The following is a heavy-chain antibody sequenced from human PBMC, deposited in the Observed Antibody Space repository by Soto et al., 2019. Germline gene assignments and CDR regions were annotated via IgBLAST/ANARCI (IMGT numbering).Heavy chain of an antibody. J-gene: IGHJ5*02. V-gene: IGHV1-69*13. D-gene: IGHD3-3*01. CDR2: IIPIFGTA. CDR3: ARGLEWLLLSWFDP. CDR1: GGTFSSYA. Sequence: SVKVSCKASGGTFSSYAISWVRQAPGQGLEWMGGIIPIFGTANYAQKFQGRVTITADESTSTAYMELSSLRSEDTAVYYCARGLEWLLLSWFDPWGQGTLVTVS.